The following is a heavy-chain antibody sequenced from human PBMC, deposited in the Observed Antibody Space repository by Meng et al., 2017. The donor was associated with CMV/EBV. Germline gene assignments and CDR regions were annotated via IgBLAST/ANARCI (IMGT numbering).Heavy chain of an antibody. Sequence: QGQLLQSGAEVKKPGASGKGACKASGYTLTSYGTSWVRKAPGQGLEWMGWISAYNGNTTYAQKLQGRVTMTTDTSTSTAYMELRSLRSDDTAVYYCARGRRGADNWFDPWGQGTLVTVSS. J-gene: IGHJ5*02. V-gene: IGHV1-18*01. CDR2: ISAYNGNT. CDR1: GYTLTSYG. CDR3: ARGRRGADNWFDP.